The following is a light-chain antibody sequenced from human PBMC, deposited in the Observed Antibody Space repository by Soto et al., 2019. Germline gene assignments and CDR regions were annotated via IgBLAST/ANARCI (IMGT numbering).Light chain of an antibody. CDR3: QQYENLPIT. Sequence: DIQMTQSPSSLSASVGDRVTISCQATQDISNLLNWFQQKPGKAPKLLIYEASNLETGVPSRFSGRGAGTDFTFTISSLQAEDIATYYCQQYENLPITFGQGTRLEIK. CDR2: EAS. J-gene: IGKJ5*01. V-gene: IGKV1-33*01. CDR1: QDISNL.